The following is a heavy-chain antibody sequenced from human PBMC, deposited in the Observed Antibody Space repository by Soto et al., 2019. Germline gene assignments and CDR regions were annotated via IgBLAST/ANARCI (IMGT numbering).Heavy chain of an antibody. Sequence: QVPLVQSGAEVKKPGASVKVSCKASGYTFTSYAMHWVRQAPGQRLEWMGWINAGNGNTKYSQKFQGRVTITRDTSASTAYMELSSLRSEDTAVYYCASDSSVSYYYYGMDVWGQGTTVTVSS. CDR3: ASDSSVSYYYYGMDV. V-gene: IGHV1-3*01. D-gene: IGHD3-22*01. CDR2: INAGNGNT. J-gene: IGHJ6*02. CDR1: GYTFTSYA.